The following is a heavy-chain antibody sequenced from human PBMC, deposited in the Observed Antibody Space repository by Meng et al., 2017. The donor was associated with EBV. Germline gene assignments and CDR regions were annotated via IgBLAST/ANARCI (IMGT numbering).Heavy chain of an antibody. Sequence: GKLVLCGVEVKKPGASGQVSCKASGYTFTGYYMHWVRQAPGQGLEWMGRINPNSGGTNYAQKFQGRVTMTRDTSISTAYMELSRLRSDDTAVYYCARVGIAVAGTGDYWGQGTLVTVSS. CDR1: GYTFTGYY. J-gene: IGHJ4*02. V-gene: IGHV1-2*06. CDR3: ARVGIAVAGTGDY. D-gene: IGHD6-19*01. CDR2: INPNSGGT.